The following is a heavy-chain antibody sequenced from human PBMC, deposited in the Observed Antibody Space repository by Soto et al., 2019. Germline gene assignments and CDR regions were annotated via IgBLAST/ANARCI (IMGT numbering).Heavy chain of an antibody. CDR2: IRSKANSYAT. Sequence: PGGSLRLSCAASGFTFSSYAMSWVRQAPGKGLEWVGRIRSKANSYATAYAASVKGRFTISRDDSKNTAYLQMNSLKTEDTAVYYCTRHECSGGSCYSYYYGMDVWGQGTTVTVSS. CDR3: TRHECSGGSCYSYYYGMDV. CDR1: GFTFSSYA. D-gene: IGHD2-15*01. V-gene: IGHV3-73*01. J-gene: IGHJ6*02.